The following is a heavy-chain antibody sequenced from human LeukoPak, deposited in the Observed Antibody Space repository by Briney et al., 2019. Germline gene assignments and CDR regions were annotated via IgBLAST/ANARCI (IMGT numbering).Heavy chain of an antibody. J-gene: IGHJ5*02. V-gene: IGHV1-2*02. CDR2: INPNSGGT. CDR1: GYTFTGYY. CDR3: AREARYDGPGNWFDP. D-gene: IGHD3-22*01. Sequence: GASVKVSCKASGYTFTGYYMHWVRQAPGQGLEWMGWINPNSGGTNYAQKFQGRVTMTRDTSISTAYMELSRLRSDDTAVYYCAREARYDGPGNWFDPWGQGTLVTVSS.